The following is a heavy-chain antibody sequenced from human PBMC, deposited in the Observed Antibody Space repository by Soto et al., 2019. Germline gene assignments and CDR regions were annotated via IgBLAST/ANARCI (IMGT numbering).Heavy chain of an antibody. CDR2: IWYDGNNT. V-gene: IGHV3-33*01. CDR3: ASHGGNYRAYF. J-gene: IGHJ4*02. Sequence: QVQLVESGGGVVQPGRSLGLSCAGSGFTFSSYGMQLVRQAPGKGLEWVASIWYDGNNTYYAESVYGRFTISRDNCKKTVYLDINSLRSEDTAVYYCASHGGNYRAYFWGQGTVVTVST. CDR1: GFTFSSYG. D-gene: IGHD2-21*02.